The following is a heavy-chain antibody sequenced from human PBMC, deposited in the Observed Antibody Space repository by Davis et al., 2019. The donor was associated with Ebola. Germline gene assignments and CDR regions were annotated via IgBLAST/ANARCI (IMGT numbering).Heavy chain of an antibody. Sequence: PGGSLRLSCQGVGFTFTNYWIGWVRQMSGKGLEWMGIINPGDSETTYSPSFQGRVTISADKSINTAYLQWSSLQASDTAMYYCARPTGYSSGRFDYWGQGTLVTVSS. CDR3: ARPTGYSSGRFDY. J-gene: IGHJ4*02. CDR1: GFTFTNYW. V-gene: IGHV5-51*01. D-gene: IGHD2-15*01. CDR2: INPGDSET.